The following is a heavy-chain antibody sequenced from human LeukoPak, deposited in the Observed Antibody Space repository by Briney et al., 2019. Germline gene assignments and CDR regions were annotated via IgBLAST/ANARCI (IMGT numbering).Heavy chain of an antibody. CDR2: INPNSGGT. V-gene: IGHV1-2*02. CDR3: ARGKMAVTPYYYYYMDV. CDR1: GYTFTSYG. Sequence: APVKVSCKASGYTFTSYGISWVRQAPGQGLEWMGWINPNSGGTDYAQKFQGRVTMTRDTSISTAYMELSRLRSGDTAVYYCARGKMAVTPYYYYYMDVWGKGTTVTVSS. D-gene: IGHD4-11*01. J-gene: IGHJ6*03.